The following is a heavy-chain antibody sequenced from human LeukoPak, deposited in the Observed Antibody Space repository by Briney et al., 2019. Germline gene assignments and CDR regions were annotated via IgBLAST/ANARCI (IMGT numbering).Heavy chain of an antibody. D-gene: IGHD3-10*01. J-gene: IGHJ4*02. CDR2: ISSSGSTI. V-gene: IGHV3-11*04. CDR3: ARVWGESQVRGVLIRPFDY. Sequence: GGSLRLSCAASGFTFSDYYMNWIRQAPGKGLEWVSYISSSGSTIYYADSVKGRFTISRDNAKNSLYLQMNSLRAEDTAVYYCARVWGESQVRGVLIRPFDYWGQGTLVTVSS. CDR1: GFTFSDYY.